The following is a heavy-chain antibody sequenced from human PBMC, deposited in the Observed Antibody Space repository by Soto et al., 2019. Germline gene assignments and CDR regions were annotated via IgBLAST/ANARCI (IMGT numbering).Heavy chain of an antibody. D-gene: IGHD3-22*01. V-gene: IGHV5-51*01. CDR1: GYSFTSYW. Sequence: PGESLKISCKGSGYSFTSYWIGWVRQMPGKGLEWMGIIYPGDSDTRYSPSFQGQVTISADKSISTAYLQWSSLKASDTAMYYCARILDYYDSSGYYIDCWGQGTLVTVSS. J-gene: IGHJ4*02. CDR3: ARILDYYDSSGYYIDC. CDR2: IYPGDSDT.